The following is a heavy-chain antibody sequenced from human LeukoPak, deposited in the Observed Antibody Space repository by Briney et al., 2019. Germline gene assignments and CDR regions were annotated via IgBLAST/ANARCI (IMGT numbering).Heavy chain of an antibody. J-gene: IGHJ4*02. CDR2: IYTSGST. Sequence: PSETLSLTCTVSGGSISSSSYYWGWIRQPAGKGLEWIGRIYTSGSTNYNPSLKSRVTISVDTSKNQFSLKLSSVTAADTAVYYCARFALYYDSSGLDYWGQGTLVTVSS. D-gene: IGHD3-22*01. V-gene: IGHV4-61*02. CDR1: GGSISSSSYY. CDR3: ARFALYYDSSGLDY.